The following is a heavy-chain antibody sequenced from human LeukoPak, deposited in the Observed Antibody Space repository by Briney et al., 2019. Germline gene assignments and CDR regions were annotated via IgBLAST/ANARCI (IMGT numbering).Heavy chain of an antibody. D-gene: IGHD6-6*01. CDR1: GYTFTSYA. CDR3: ARGPVGSSSSYYFDY. V-gene: IGHV1-3*01. J-gene: IGHJ4*02. CDR2: INAGNGNT. Sequence: ALVNVSCKASGYTFTSYAMHWVRQAPGQRLEWMGWINAGNGNTKYSQKFQGRVTITRDTSASTAYMELSSLRTEDTAVYYCARGPVGSSSSYYFDYWGQGTLVTVSS.